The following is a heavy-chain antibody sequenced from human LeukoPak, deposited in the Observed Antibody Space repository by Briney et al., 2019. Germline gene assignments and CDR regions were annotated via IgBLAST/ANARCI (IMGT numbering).Heavy chain of an antibody. Sequence: GGSLRLSCAASGFTFSSYWMHWVRQAPGKGLVWGSRINSDGSKTTYADSVKGRFTISRDNAKNTVYLQMNSLRAEDTAVYYCARVIAAAGIGVCDYWGQGTLVTVSS. V-gene: IGHV3-74*01. J-gene: IGHJ4*02. D-gene: IGHD6-13*01. CDR2: INSDGSKT. CDR1: GFTFSSYW. CDR3: ARVIAAAGIGVCDY.